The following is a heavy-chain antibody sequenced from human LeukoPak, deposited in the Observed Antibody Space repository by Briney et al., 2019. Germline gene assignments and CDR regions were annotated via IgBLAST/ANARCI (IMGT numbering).Heavy chain of an antibody. CDR2: IIPIFGTA. Sequence: SVKVSCKASGGTFSSYAISWVRQAPGQGLEWMGGIIPIFGTANYAQKFQGRVTITADESTSTAYMELSSLRSEDTAVYYCARGGEYQLLPYYFDYWGQGTLVTVSS. V-gene: IGHV1-69*13. J-gene: IGHJ4*02. CDR1: GGTFSSYA. D-gene: IGHD2-2*01. CDR3: ARGGEYQLLPYYFDY.